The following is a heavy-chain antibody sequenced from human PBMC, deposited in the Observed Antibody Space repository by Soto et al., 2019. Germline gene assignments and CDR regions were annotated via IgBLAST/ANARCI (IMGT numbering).Heavy chain of an antibody. J-gene: IGHJ6*03. D-gene: IGHD4-17*01. V-gene: IGHV6-1*01. CDR1: GDSVSSNSAA. CDR3: ARDFTVTFSAFTSLHYYYYMDV. CDR2: TYYRSKWYN. Sequence: SQTLSLTCAISGDSVSSNSAAWNWIRQSPSRGLEWLGRTYYRSKWYNDYAVSVKSRITINPDTSKNQFSLQLNSVTPEDTAVYYCARDFTVTFSAFTSLHYYYYMDVWGKGTTVTVSS.